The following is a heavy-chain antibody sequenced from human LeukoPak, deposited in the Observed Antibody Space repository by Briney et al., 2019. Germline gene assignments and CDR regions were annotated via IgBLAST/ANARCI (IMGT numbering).Heavy chain of an antibody. V-gene: IGHV4-59*12. D-gene: IGHD3-3*01. CDR3: ARGRIFGVVRN. Sequence: PSETLSLTCTVSGGSISSYYWSWMRQPPGKGLEWIGYIYYSGSTNYNPSLKSRVTISVDTSKNQFSLKLSSVTAADTAVYYCARGRIFGVVRNWGQGTLVTVSS. CDR2: IYYSGST. CDR1: GGSISSYY. J-gene: IGHJ1*01.